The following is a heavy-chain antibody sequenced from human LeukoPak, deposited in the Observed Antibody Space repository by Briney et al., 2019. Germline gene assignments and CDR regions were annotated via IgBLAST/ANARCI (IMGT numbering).Heavy chain of an antibody. Sequence: PGGSLRLSCAASGFTFSSYSMNWVRQAPGKGLEWVSSISSSSSYIYYADSVKGRFTISRDNAKNSLYLQMNSLRAEDTAVYYCARDLISIVVVPAAPGAEYYYYYYGMDVWGQGTTVTVSS. D-gene: IGHD2-2*01. CDR1: GFTFSSYS. V-gene: IGHV3-21*01. CDR2: ISSSSSYI. J-gene: IGHJ6*02. CDR3: ARDLISIVVVPAAPGAEYYYYYYGMDV.